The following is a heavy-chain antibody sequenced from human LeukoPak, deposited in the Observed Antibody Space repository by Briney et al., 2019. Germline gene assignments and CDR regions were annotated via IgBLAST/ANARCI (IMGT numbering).Heavy chain of an antibody. CDR2: ISGSGGST. CDR3: AKAGVGGTKYFFDF. D-gene: IGHD1-26*01. CDR1: GFTFGNYA. V-gene: IGHV3-23*01. J-gene: IGHJ4*02. Sequence: GGSLRLSCAASGFTFGNYAKTWVRQAPGKVREWVSSISGSGGSTYYADSVKGRFTIARDTYKNMLFLEMNSLRAEDTAVYYCAKAGVGGTKYFFDFWGQGTLVTVSS.